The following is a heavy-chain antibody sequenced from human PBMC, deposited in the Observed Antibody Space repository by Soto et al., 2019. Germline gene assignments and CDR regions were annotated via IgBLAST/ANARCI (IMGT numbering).Heavy chain of an antibody. D-gene: IGHD2-8*02. Sequence: SETLSLTCAVSGGSISSGGYSWSWIRQPPGKGLEWIGYIYHSGSTYYNPSLKSRVTISVDRSKNQFSLKLSSVTAADTAVYYCARHWYYFDYWGQGTLVTVSS. J-gene: IGHJ4*02. CDR1: GGSISSGGYS. CDR3: ARHWYYFDY. CDR2: IYHSGST. V-gene: IGHV4-30-2*01.